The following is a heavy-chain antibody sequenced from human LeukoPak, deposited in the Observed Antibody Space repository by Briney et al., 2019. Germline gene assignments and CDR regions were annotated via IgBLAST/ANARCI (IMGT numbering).Heavy chain of an antibody. D-gene: IGHD3-9*01. CDR1: GGSISSSRYY. CDR3: ARREYYDILTGIPAGAFDI. Sequence: SETLSLTCNVSGGSISSSRYYWGWIRQPPGKGLEWIGNIYYSGSTYYNPSLKSPVNISVDSSKNQFSLNLTSVTAADTAVYYCARREYYDILTGIPAGAFDIWGQGTMVTVSS. CDR2: IYYSGST. V-gene: IGHV4-39*01. J-gene: IGHJ3*02.